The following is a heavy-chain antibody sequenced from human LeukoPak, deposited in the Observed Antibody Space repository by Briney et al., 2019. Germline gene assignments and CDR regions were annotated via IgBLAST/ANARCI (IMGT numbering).Heavy chain of an antibody. Sequence: GGSLRLSCAASGFTFGNYAMNWARQAPGRGLEWVSAISGTGGSTYYADSVKGRFTISRDNAKNALYLQMNTLRAEDTAIYSCATRPTVGGTTPTFDHWGQGTPVTVSS. CDR1: GFTFGNYA. CDR2: ISGTGGST. CDR3: ATRPTVGGTTPTFDH. V-gene: IGHV3-23*01. J-gene: IGHJ4*02. D-gene: IGHD1-26*01.